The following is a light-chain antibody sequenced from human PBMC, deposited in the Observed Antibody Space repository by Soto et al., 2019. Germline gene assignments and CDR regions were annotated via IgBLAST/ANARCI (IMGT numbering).Light chain of an antibody. V-gene: IGKV1-39*01. CDR1: QSINSY. CDR3: QQSYSGPPSRT. Sequence: DIQMTQSPSSLSASVGDRVTITCRASQSINSYVNWYQQRPGEVPKLLIYDGSGLTSGVPSRCSGRGSGTEFSLTISSLQPEDFATYGCQQSYSGPPSRTFGGGNKVAIK. CDR2: DGS. J-gene: IGKJ4*01.